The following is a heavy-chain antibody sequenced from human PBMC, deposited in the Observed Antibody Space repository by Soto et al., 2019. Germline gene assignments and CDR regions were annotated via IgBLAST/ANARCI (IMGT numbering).Heavy chain of an antibody. J-gene: IGHJ4*02. V-gene: IGHV4-34*01. CDR2: VNHSGTT. CDR3: ARGIGYCSSINCYSSRRLRFDS. D-gene: IGHD2-2*01. Sequence: SETLSLTCAVYVGSVSGYYWTWIRQSPEKGLEWIGEVNHSGTTYYNPSLKTRVTISVHTPKNQFSLKMSSVTAADTAVYYCARGIGYCSSINCYSSRRLRFDSWGQGTLVTVSS. CDR1: VGSVSGYY.